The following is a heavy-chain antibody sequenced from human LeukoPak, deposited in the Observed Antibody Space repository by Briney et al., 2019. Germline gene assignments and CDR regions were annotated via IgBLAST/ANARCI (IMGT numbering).Heavy chain of an antibody. CDR1: GASISSTSYC. D-gene: IGHD3-22*01. V-gene: IGHV4-61*09. Sequence: PSETLSLTCTVSGASISSTSYCWGWIRQPAGKGLEWIGHIHTSGSTNYNPSLKSRVTMSIDTSKNQFSLNLTSVTAADTAVYYCARGGRGYYDFLDYWGQGTLVSVSS. J-gene: IGHJ4*02. CDR2: IHTSGST. CDR3: ARGGRGYYDFLDY.